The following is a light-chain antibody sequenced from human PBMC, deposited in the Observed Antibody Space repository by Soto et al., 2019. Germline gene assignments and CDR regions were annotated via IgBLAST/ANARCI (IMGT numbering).Light chain of an antibody. Sequence: EIVMTQSPATLSVSPGERATLSCRASQSVSSNLAWYQQKPGQAPRLLIYGASTRATGIPARFSGSGSGTEFTLTISSLQSEDFAVYYCQQYNNWPLTFGPGTKV. V-gene: IGKV3-15*01. CDR1: QSVSSN. CDR2: GAS. J-gene: IGKJ4*01. CDR3: QQYNNWPLT.